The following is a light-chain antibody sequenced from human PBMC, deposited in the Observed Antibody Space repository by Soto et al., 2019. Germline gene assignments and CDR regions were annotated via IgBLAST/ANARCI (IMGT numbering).Light chain of an antibody. V-gene: IGLV2-14*01. CDR1: SSDVGGYNY. CDR2: DVS. CDR3: SSYTSSSTLLYV. Sequence: QSALTQPASVSGSPGQSITISCTGTSSDVGGYNYVSWYQQHPGKAPKLMIYDVSNRPSGVSNRFSGSKSGNTASLTTSGVQADDEADYYCSSYTSSSTLLYVFGTGTKLTVL. J-gene: IGLJ1*01.